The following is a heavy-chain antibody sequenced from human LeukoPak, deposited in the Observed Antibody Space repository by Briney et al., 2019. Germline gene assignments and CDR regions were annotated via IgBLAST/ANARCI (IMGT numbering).Heavy chain of an antibody. CDR3: ARGQLGSGWYRFAFDI. Sequence: SETLSLTCAVYGGSFSGYYWSWIRQPPGKGLEWIGEINHSGSTNYNPSLKSRVTTSVDTSKNQFSLKLSSVTAADTAVYYCARGQLGSGWYRFAFDIWGQGTMVTVSS. V-gene: IGHV4-34*01. J-gene: IGHJ3*02. D-gene: IGHD6-19*01. CDR2: INHSGST. CDR1: GGSFSGYY.